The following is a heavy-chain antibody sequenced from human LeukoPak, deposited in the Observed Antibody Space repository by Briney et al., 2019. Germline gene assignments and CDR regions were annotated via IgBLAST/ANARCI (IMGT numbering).Heavy chain of an antibody. CDR2: MNPNSGNT. D-gene: IGHD5-18*01. CDR3: ARAGVDTAMARSYYYYMDV. J-gene: IGHJ6*03. CDR1: GYTFTSYD. Sequence: ASVKASCKASGYTFTSYDINWVRQATGQGLEWMGWMNPNSGNTGYAQKFQGRVTMTRNTSISTAYMELSSLRSEDTAVYYCARAGVDTAMARSYYYYMDVWGKGTTVTVSS. V-gene: IGHV1-8*01.